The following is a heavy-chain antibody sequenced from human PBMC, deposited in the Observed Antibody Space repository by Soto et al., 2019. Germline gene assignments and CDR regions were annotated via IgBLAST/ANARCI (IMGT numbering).Heavy chain of an antibody. CDR2: ISAYNGNT. Sequence: ASVKVSCKASGYTFTSYGISWVRQAPGQGLEWMGCISAYNGNTNYAQKLQGRVTMTTDTSTSTAYMELRSLRSDDTAVYYCARDDSPTRRLYSRSWYESRAFDIWG. V-gene: IGHV1-18*01. D-gene: IGHD6-13*01. CDR1: GYTFTSYG. CDR3: ARDDSPTRRLYSRSWYESRAFDI. J-gene: IGHJ3*02.